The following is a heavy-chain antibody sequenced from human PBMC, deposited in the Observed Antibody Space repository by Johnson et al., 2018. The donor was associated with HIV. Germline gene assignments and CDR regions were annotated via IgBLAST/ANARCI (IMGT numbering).Heavy chain of an antibody. CDR2: ISGSGGST. J-gene: IGHJ3*02. CDR3: AKGLAGAFDI. V-gene: IGHV3-23*04. D-gene: IGHD6-19*01. Sequence: VQLVESGGGVVQPGRSLRLSCAASGFTFSSYAMHWVRQAPGKGLEWVSAISGSGGSTYYADSVKGRFTISRDNSRNTLYLQMNSLRAEDTAVYRCAKGLAGAFDIWGQGTMVTVSS. CDR1: GFTFSSYA.